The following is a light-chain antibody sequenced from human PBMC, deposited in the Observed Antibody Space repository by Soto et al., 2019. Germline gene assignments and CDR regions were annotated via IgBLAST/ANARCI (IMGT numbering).Light chain of an antibody. CDR1: QSVNTDY. J-gene: IGKJ1*01. Sequence: IVLTQSPGTLSLSPGESTTLSCRASQSVNTDYLAWYQQKPGQAPRLLIYGTSYRETGIPDRFSGSGSGTDFILTISRVEPEDIACYYRQQCGSSPTLGKGTKVDIK. V-gene: IGKV3-20*01. CDR2: GTS. CDR3: QQCGSSPT.